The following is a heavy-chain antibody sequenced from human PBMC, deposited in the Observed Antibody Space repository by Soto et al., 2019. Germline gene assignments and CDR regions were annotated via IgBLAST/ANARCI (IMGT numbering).Heavy chain of an antibody. V-gene: IGHV3-30*18. D-gene: IGHD6-6*01. CDR3: AKDVSRAARPILH. J-gene: IGHJ4*02. CDR1: GFTFSSYG. CDR2: ISYDGSNK. Sequence: GGSLRLSCAASGFTFSSYGMHWVRQAPGKGLEWVAVISYDGSNKYYADSVKGRFTISRDNSKNTLYLQMNSLRAEDTAVYYCAKDVSRAARPILHWGQGTLVTVSS.